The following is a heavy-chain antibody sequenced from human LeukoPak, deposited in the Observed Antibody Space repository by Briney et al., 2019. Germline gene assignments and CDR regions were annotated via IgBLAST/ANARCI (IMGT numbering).Heavy chain of an antibody. CDR3: AKESTGPTYFDY. D-gene: IGHD1-1*01. J-gene: IGHJ4*02. V-gene: IGHV3-53*05. CDR1: GFTLSSNY. CDR2: IYSGGST. Sequence: GGSLRLSCAASGFTLSSNYMSWVRQAPGKGLEGGSVIYSGGSTYYADSVKGRFTISRDNSKNTLYLQMNSLRAEDTAVYYCAKESTGPTYFDYWGQGALVTVSS.